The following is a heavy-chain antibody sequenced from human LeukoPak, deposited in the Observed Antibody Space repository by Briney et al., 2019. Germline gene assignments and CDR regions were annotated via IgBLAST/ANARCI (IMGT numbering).Heavy chain of an antibody. D-gene: IGHD2-2*01. CDR2: VNGDGSDT. CDR3: AKGQGMQLLTY. Sequence: PGGSLRLSCAASGFTFSSHWMHWVRQTPGKGLVWVSRVNGDGSDTYYADSVKGRFTISRDNAKNTLYLQMNSLRAEDTAVYYCAKGQGMQLLTYWGQGTLVTVSS. J-gene: IGHJ4*02. CDR1: GFTFSSHW. V-gene: IGHV3-74*01.